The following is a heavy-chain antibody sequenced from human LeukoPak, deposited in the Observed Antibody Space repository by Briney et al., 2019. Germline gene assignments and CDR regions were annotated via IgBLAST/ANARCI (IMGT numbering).Heavy chain of an antibody. CDR1: GFTFDDYA. CDR3: AKEIDTLGTNAFDI. J-gene: IGHJ3*02. Sequence: GVSLRLSCAASGFTFDDYAMHWVRQAPGKGLEWVSLISGDGGSTYYADSVRGRFTISRGNSKNSLYLQMDSLRTEDTAFYYCAKEIDTLGTNAFDIWGQGTMVTVSS. D-gene: IGHD2-15*01. V-gene: IGHV3-43*02. CDR2: ISGDGGST.